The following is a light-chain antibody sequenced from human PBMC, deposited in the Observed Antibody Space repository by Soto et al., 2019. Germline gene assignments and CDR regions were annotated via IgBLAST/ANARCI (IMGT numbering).Light chain of an antibody. CDR1: SSW. J-gene: IGKJ4*01. V-gene: IGKV1-12*01. CDR3: QQADSLPLT. CDR2: AAS. Sequence: SSWLAWYQQKPGQAPNILVFAASTLQRGVPTRFSGRGSGTEFTLTIDSLQPEDFATYYCQQADSLPLTFGGGTKVDIK.